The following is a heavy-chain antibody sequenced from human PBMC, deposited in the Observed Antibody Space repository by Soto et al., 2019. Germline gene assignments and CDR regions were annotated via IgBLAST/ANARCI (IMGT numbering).Heavy chain of an antibody. J-gene: IGHJ5*02. CDR2: ISAYNGNT. V-gene: IGHV1-18*01. CDR1: GYTFTSYG. Sequence: ASVKVSCKASGYTFTSYGISWVRQAPGQGLEWMGWISAYNGNTNYAQKLQGRVTMTTDTSTSTAYMELRSLRSDDTAVYYCARDKRLLEQWGFDPWGQGTLVTVSS. D-gene: IGHD6-19*01. CDR3: ARDKRLLEQWGFDP.